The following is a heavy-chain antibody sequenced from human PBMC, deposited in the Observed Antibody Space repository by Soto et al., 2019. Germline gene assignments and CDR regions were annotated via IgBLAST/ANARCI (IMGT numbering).Heavy chain of an antibody. V-gene: IGHV1-69*01. J-gene: IGHJ4*02. D-gene: IGHD3-22*01. CDR2: IIPIFGTA. Sequence: QVQLVQSGAEVKKPGSSVKVSCKASGGTFSSYAISWVRQAPGQGLEWMGGIIPIFGTANYAQKFQGSVTITADESTSTAYMELSSLRSEDTAVYYCARFPTYYYDSSGVDYWGQGTLVTVSS. CDR3: ARFPTYYYDSSGVDY. CDR1: GGTFSSYA.